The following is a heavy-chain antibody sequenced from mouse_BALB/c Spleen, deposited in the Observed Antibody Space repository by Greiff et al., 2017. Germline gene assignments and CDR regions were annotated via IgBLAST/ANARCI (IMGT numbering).Heavy chain of an antibody. Sequence: VMLVESGPGLVAPSQSLSITCTVSGFSLTGYGVNWVRQPPGKGLEWLGMIWGDGSTDYNSALKSRLSISKDNSKSQVFLKMNSLQTDDTARYYCASGSSLYYYAMDYWGQGTSVTVSS. J-gene: IGHJ4*01. V-gene: IGHV2-6-7*01. CDR3: ASGSSLYYYAMDY. D-gene: IGHD1-1*01. CDR1: GFSLTGYG. CDR2: IWGDGST.